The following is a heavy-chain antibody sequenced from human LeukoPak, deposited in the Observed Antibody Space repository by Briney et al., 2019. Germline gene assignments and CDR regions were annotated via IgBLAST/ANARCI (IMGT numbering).Heavy chain of an antibody. D-gene: IGHD3-10*01. CDR2: ISWNSGSI. V-gene: IGHV3-9*01. Sequence: QPGRSLRLSCAASGFTFDDYAMHWVRQAPGKGLEWVSGISWNSGSIGYADSVKGRFTISRDNAKNSLYLQMNSLRAEDTAVYYCAKTLWFGELSTPGWFDPWGQGTLVTVSS. J-gene: IGHJ5*02. CDR1: GFTFDDYA. CDR3: AKTLWFGELSTPGWFDP.